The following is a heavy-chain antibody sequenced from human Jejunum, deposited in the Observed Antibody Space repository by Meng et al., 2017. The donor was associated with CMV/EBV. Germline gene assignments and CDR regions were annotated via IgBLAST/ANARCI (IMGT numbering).Heavy chain of an antibody. J-gene: IGHJ5*02. CDR1: GFSVDDYA. Sequence: GFSVDDYAMDWGRRAPGKGLEWVSGISWKSGNIGYADSVKGRFTISRDNAKNSLYLQMNSLRAEDTALYYCAKANSSSWYGGWFDPWGQGTLVTVSS. CDR2: ISWKSGNI. D-gene: IGHD6-13*01. V-gene: IGHV3-9*01. CDR3: AKANSSSWYGGWFDP.